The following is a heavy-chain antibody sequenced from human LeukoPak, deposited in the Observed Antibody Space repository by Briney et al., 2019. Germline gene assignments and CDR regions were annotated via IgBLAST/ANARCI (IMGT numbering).Heavy chain of an antibody. Sequence: PGGSLRLSCAASGFTFSSYGMHWVRQAPGKGLEWVAFIRYDGSNRYYADSVKGRFTISRDNSKNTLYLQMNSLRAEDTAVYYCAKGWGPRYCTNGVCSNHYYYYYMDVWGKGTTVTVSS. CDR3: AKGWGPRYCTNGVCSNHYYYYYMDV. D-gene: IGHD2-8*01. CDR2: IRYDGSNR. J-gene: IGHJ6*03. V-gene: IGHV3-30*02. CDR1: GFTFSSYG.